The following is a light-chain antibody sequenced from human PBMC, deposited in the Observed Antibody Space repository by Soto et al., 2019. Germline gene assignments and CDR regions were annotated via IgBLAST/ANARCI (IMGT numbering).Light chain of an antibody. CDR1: QSVGTY. J-gene: IGKJ4*01. V-gene: IGKV3-11*01. CDR2: DAS. CDR3: QQRTNWPPLT. Sequence: EIVLTQSPATLSLSPGERATLSCRASQSVGTYLAWYQQKPGQAPRLLIYDASNRATGIPARFSGSGSGTDFTLTISGLEPEDFEVYYCQQRTNWPPLTFGGGTKVEIK.